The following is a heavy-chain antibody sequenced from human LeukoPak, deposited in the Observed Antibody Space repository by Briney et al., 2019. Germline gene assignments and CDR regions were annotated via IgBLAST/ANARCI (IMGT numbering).Heavy chain of an antibody. V-gene: IGHV4-4*07. CDR3: ARDDYSNYEGAFDI. J-gene: IGHJ3*02. CDR2: IYTRGST. Sequence: SETLSLTCTVSGGSISSYYWSWIRQPAGTGLEWIGRIYTRGSTNHNPSLKSRVTMSVDTSKNQFSLKLSSVTAADTAVYYCARDDYSNYEGAFDIWGQGTMVSVSS. CDR1: GGSISSYY. D-gene: IGHD4-11*01.